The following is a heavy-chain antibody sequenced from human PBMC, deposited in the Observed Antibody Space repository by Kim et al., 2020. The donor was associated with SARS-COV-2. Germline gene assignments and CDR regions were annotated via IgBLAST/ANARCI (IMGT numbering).Heavy chain of an antibody. CDR2: IYYSGST. CDR1: GYSISSGYY. Sequence: SETLSLTCTVSGYSISSGYYWGWIRQPPGKGLEWIGSIYYSGSTYYNPSLKSRVTISVDSSKNLFSLKLSSVTAADTAVYYCARDAVSAVAGTPYSYYGMDVWGQGTTVTVSS. D-gene: IGHD6-19*01. J-gene: IGHJ6*02. V-gene: IGHV4-38-2*02. CDR3: ARDAVSAVAGTPYSYYGMDV.